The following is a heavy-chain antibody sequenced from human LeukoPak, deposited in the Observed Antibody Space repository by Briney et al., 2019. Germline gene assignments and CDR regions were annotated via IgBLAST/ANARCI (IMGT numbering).Heavy chain of an antibody. CDR2: IIPIFGTA. CDR1: GGTFSSYA. Sequence: SVKVSCKASGGTFSSYAISWVRQAPGQGLEWMGGIIPIFGTANYAQKFQGRVTITADESTSTAYMELSSLRSEDTAVYYCASVLREYCSSTSCPTPRGPYYFDYWGQGTLVTVSS. V-gene: IGHV1-69*13. D-gene: IGHD2-2*01. J-gene: IGHJ4*02. CDR3: ASVLREYCSSTSCPTPRGPYYFDY.